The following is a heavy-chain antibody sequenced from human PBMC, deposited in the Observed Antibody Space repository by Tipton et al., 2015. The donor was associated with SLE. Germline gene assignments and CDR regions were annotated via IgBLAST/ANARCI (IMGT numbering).Heavy chain of an antibody. Sequence: TLSLTCAVYGGSFSGYYWSWIRQPPGKGLEWIGSIYYSGRTYYNPSLKSRVTISVDTSKNQFSLRLSSVTAADTAVYYCARLGELRFLEWFPRYFDYWGQGTLVTVSS. D-gene: IGHD3-3*01. V-gene: IGHV4-34*01. CDR3: ARLGELRFLEWFPRYFDY. J-gene: IGHJ4*02. CDR2: IYYSGRT. CDR1: GGSFSGYY.